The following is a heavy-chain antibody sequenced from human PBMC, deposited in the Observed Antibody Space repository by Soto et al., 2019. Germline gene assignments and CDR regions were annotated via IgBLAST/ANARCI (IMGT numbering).Heavy chain of an antibody. CDR1: GGSISNYH. CDR2: IDTSGST. CDR3: ARGGQDFWSGPFDY. Sequence: TSETVSLTCTVSGGSISNYHCNWIRQPAGKGLEWIGRIDTSGSTNYNPSLKSRVTMSVDTSKQEFSLKLSSVTAADTALYYCARGGQDFWSGPFDYWGRGALVTVSS. J-gene: IGHJ4*02. D-gene: IGHD3-3*01. V-gene: IGHV4-4*07.